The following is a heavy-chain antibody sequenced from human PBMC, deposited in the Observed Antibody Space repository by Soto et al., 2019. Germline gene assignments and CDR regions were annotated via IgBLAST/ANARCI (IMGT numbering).Heavy chain of an antibody. CDR3: AKYHLDGWFDP. V-gene: IGHV3-23*01. CDR2: MSGSGGST. J-gene: IGHJ5*02. CDR1: GFTFSSYA. Sequence: EVQLLESGGGLLQPGGSLRLSCAASGFTFSSYAMTWVRQAPGKGLEWVSAMSGSGGSTYYADSVKGRFTISRDNSKNTLYLQMNSLRAEDTAVYYCAKYHLDGWFDPWGQGTLVTVSS. D-gene: IGHD1-1*01.